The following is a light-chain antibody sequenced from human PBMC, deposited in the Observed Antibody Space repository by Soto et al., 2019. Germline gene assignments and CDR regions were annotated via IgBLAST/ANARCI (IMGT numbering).Light chain of an antibody. CDR1: QGISKW. J-gene: IGKJ1*01. CDR2: GAS. CDR3: QQYNSYDMWS. V-gene: IGKV1-5*01. Sequence: DIQMTQSPSTLSASVGDRVTITCRASQGISKWLAWYQQKPGKAPKLRIYGASSLENGVPSRFSGSGSGTEFTLTISSLQPDDFATYFCQQYNSYDMWSFGQGTKVDLK.